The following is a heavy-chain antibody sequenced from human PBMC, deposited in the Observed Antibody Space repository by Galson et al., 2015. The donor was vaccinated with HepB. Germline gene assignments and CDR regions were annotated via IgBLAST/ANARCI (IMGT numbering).Heavy chain of an antibody. Sequence: SVKVSCKASGGTFSSYAISWVRQAPGQGLEWMGGIIPIFGTANYAQKFQGRVTITADELTNIAYMELGSLRSDDTAVYYCARVGGKLGYCSGGRCSNWFDPWGQGTLVTVSS. CDR2: IIPIFGTA. D-gene: IGHD2-15*01. J-gene: IGHJ5*02. CDR1: GGTFSSYA. CDR3: ARVGGKLGYCSGGRCSNWFDP. V-gene: IGHV1-69*13.